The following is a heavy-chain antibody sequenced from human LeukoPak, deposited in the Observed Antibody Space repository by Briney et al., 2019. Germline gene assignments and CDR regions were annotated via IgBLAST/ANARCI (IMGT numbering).Heavy chain of an antibody. J-gene: IGHJ4*02. CDR2: ITPIFGAA. V-gene: IGHV1-69*13. CDR1: GGTFSSYP. CDR3: AREWDVDTALPYYFDY. Sequence: ASVKVSCKASGGTFSSYPFTWVRQAPGQGLEWMGEITPIFGAANYAQTFQGRVTITADESTSTVFMELSSLRSEDTAVYYCAREWDVDTALPYYFDYWGQGTLVTVSS. D-gene: IGHD5-18*01.